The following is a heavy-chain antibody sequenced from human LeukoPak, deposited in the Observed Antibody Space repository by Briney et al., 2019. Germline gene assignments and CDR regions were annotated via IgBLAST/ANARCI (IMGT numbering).Heavy chain of an antibody. J-gene: IGHJ3*02. V-gene: IGHV4-61*02. D-gene: IGHD4-23*01. Sequence: SETLSLTCTVSGGSISSGSYYWSWIRQPAGKGLEWIGRIYTSGSTNYNPSLKSRVTISVDTSKNQFSLKLSSVTAADTAVYYCARLPTVVTRVAFDIWGQGTMVTVSS. CDR3: ARLPTVVTRVAFDI. CDR1: GGSISSGSYY. CDR2: IYTSGST.